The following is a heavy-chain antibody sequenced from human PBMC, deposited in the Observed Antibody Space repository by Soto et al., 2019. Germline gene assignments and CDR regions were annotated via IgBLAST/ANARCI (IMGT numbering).Heavy chain of an antibody. D-gene: IGHD2-15*01. J-gene: IGHJ5*02. CDR1: GYTFTRYT. CDR3: ARGIATGQLDP. V-gene: IGHV1-3*01. CDR2: INPDNGNT. Sequence: AASVKVSCKASGYTFTRYTMNWVRQAPGQRLEWMGWINPDNGNTKSSQKFQDRVIITRDTSASTAYMDLSSLRSEDTAVYYCARGIATGQLDPWGQGTLVPVSS.